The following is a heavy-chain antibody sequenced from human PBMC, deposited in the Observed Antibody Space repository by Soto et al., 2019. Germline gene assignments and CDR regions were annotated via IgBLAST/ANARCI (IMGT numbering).Heavy chain of an antibody. Sequence: QVQLVQSGAEVKKPGASVKVSCKASGYTFDTYGINWVRQAPGQGLEWMGWINGYNGKTNYAQKLQGRVTMTPDTSTSTAFMELRSLGSDDTAVYYCARGYCSGSICYEMDVWGQGTTVTVSS. CDR2: INGYNGKT. V-gene: IGHV1-18*01. D-gene: IGHD2-15*01. CDR3: ARGYCSGSICYEMDV. CDR1: GYTFDTYG. J-gene: IGHJ6*02.